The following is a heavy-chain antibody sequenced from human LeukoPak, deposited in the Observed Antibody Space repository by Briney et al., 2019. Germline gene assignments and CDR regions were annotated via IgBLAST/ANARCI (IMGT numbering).Heavy chain of an antibody. J-gene: IGHJ6*02. Sequence: SATLSLTSTVSGGSISSYYWSWIRQPPANGTAWTGNIYYSGSTNYNPSLKSRVTISVDTSKNHFSLKLSSVTAADTAVSYCARHWRSHYYDIPVWGQGTTVTVSS. CDR3: ARHWRSHYYDIPV. D-gene: IGHD3-22*01. CDR1: GGSISSYY. CDR2: IYYSGST. V-gene: IGHV4-59*08.